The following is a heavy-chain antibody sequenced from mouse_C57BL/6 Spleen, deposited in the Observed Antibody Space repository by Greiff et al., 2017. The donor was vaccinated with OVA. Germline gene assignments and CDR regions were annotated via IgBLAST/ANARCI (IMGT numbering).Heavy chain of an antibody. J-gene: IGHJ1*03. V-gene: IGHV1-50*01. CDR3: ARYYGSSRDFDV. Sequence: QQSCKASGYTFTSYWMQWVKQRPGQGLEWIGEIDPSDSYTNYNQKFKGKATLTVDTSSSTAYMQLSSLTSEDSAVYYCARYYGSSRDFDVWGTGTTVTVSS. CDR2: IDPSDSYT. D-gene: IGHD1-1*01. CDR1: GYTFTSYW.